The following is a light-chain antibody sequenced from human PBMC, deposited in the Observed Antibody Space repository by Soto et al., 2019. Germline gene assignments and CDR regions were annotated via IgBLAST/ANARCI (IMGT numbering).Light chain of an antibody. CDR1: QSVSRN. J-gene: IGKJ5*01. V-gene: IGKV3-15*01. CDR3: QQYSNWPT. Sequence: EFVFTQSPATLSVPPGGRATLSCRASQSVSRNLAWYQQRPGQAPRLLISGASTRATGIAARFSGSGSGREFTLTISSLQSEDSALYYCQQYSNWPTFGQGTRLEIK. CDR2: GAS.